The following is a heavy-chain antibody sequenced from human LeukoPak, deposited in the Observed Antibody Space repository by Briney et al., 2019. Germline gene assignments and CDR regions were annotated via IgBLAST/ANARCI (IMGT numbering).Heavy chain of an antibody. D-gene: IGHD1-7*01. J-gene: IGHJ3*02. CDR3: ARLITGTTTAFDI. CDR2: VYISGST. Sequence: PSETLSLTCSVSGGSISGYYWTWIRQPAGKGLEWIGRVYISGSTHYNPSLKTRLTMSVDTSKNQFSLKLSSVTAADTAVYYCARLITGTTTAFDIWGQGTMVTVSS. CDR1: GGSISGYY. V-gene: IGHV4-4*07.